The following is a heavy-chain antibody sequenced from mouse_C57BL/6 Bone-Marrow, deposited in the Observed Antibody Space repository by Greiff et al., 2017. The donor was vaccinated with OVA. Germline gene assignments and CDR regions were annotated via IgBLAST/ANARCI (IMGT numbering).Heavy chain of an antibody. D-gene: IGHD2-3*01. CDR2: ISNLAYSI. Sequence: EVMLVESGGGLVQPGGSLKLSCAASGFTFSDYGMAWVRQAPRKGPEWVAFISNLAYSIYYADTVTGRFTISRENAKNTLYLEMSSLRAEDTAMYYCARRNDGYFDYWGQGTTLTVSS. V-gene: IGHV5-15*04. CDR3: ARRNDGYFDY. CDR1: GFTFSDYG. J-gene: IGHJ2*01.